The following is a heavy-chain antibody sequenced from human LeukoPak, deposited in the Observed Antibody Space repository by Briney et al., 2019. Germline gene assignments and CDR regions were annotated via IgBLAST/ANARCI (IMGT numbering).Heavy chain of an antibody. CDR1: GFTVSSNY. CDR2: IYSGGST. D-gene: IGHD6-6*01. CDR3: ARGTGQLVGGLFDY. V-gene: IGHV3-53*01. J-gene: IGHJ4*02. Sequence: GGSLRLSCAASGFTVSSNYMSWVRQAPGKGLEWVSVIYSGGSTYYADSVKGRFTISRDNSKNTLYLQMNSLRAEDTAVYYCARGTGQLVGGLFDYWGQGTLVTVSS.